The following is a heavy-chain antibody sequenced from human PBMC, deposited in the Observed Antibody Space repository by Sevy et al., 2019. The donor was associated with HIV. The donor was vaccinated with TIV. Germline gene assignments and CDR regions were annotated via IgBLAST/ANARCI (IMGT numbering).Heavy chain of an antibody. CDR2: FDPEDGET. CDR3: AATKDYYESSGPPFDY. D-gene: IGHD3-22*01. V-gene: IGHV1-24*01. CDR1: GYTLNKLS. J-gene: IGHJ4*02. Sequence: ASVKVSCKVSGYTLNKLSMHWVRLAPRKGLEWIGSFDPEDGETFYAQKFQGRVTMTEDTSTDTAYMELSSLRSEDTAVYYCAATKDYYESSGPPFDYWGQGTLVTVSS.